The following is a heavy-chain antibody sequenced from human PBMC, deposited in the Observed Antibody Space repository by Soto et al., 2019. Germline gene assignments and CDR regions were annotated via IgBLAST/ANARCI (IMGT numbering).Heavy chain of an antibody. V-gene: IGHV3-20*04. Sequence: EVPLVESGGGAVRPGGSLRLSCAASGFPFDDYGMSWVRQAPGKGLEWVSGINRHGGSTGYADSVKGRFTISRDNAKNALHLHINSLRAEDTAFYYSATTPGYYAVFFDYFGQGTLVTVSA. CDR3: ATTPGYYAVFFDY. D-gene: IGHD1-1*01. J-gene: IGHJ4*02. CDR2: INRHGGST. CDR1: GFPFDDYG.